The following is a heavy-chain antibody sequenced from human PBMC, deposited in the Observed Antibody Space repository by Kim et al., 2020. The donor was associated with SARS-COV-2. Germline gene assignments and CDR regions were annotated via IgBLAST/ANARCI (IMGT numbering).Heavy chain of an antibody. D-gene: IGHD3-16*01. J-gene: IGHJ4*02. CDR1: GFTFRSYA. Sequence: GGSLRLSCAASGFTFRSYAMHWVRQAPGKGLEWVAVISYDGSNKYYADSVKGRFTISRDNSKNTLYLQMNSLRAEDTAVYYCARAPYGGSTNYFDYWGQGTLVTVSS. CDR3: ARAPYGGSTNYFDY. V-gene: IGHV3-30-3*01. CDR2: ISYDGSNK.